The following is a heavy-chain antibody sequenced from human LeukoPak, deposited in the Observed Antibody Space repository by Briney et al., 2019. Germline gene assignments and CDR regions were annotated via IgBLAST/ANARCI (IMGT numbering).Heavy chain of an antibody. V-gene: IGHV1-46*01. CDR2: INPSGGST. CDR3: ARDLAVAGYEFDP. D-gene: IGHD6-19*01. J-gene: IGHJ5*02. CDR1: GYTFTSYY. Sequence: ASVKVSCKASGYTFTSYYMHWVRQAPGQGLEWMGIINPSGGSTSYAQKLQGRVTMTTDTSTSTAYMELRSLRSDDTAVYYCARDLAVAGYEFDPWGQGTLVTVSS.